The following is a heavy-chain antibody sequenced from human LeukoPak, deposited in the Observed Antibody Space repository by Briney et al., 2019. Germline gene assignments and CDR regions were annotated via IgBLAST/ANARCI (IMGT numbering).Heavy chain of an antibody. Sequence: SETLSLTCTVSGGSISTSNYYWGWIRQPPGKGLEWIGNIFYSGSTYYSPSLRSRVTISLDTSKNQFSLKLSSVTAADTAVYYCARPTYYYDSSGYYTMIAFDIWGQGTMVTVSS. V-gene: IGHV4-39*01. CDR2: IFYSGST. J-gene: IGHJ3*02. CDR1: GGSISTSNYY. CDR3: ARPTYYYDSSGYYTMIAFDI. D-gene: IGHD3-22*01.